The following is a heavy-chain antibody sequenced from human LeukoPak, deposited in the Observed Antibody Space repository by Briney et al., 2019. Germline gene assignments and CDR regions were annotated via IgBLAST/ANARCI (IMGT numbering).Heavy chain of an antibody. CDR3: AKGVAAAGD. V-gene: IGHV4-39*01. Sequence: SETLSLTCTVSGGSISSSAYHWGWIRQPPGKGLEWIGTIYSGGRSYYNPSLKSRVTISLDTSKNQFSLKLTPVTAADTAVYYCAKGVAAAGDWGQGTLVTVSS. D-gene: IGHD6-13*01. CDR1: GGSISSSAYH. J-gene: IGHJ4*02. CDR2: IYSGGRS.